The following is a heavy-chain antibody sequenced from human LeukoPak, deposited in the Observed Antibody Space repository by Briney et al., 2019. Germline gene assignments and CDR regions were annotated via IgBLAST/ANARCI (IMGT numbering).Heavy chain of an antibody. D-gene: IGHD2-2*01. J-gene: IGHJ4*02. CDR3: ARALPTSWYYFDY. CDR2: ISSSGSSI. CDR1: GVTFSNYE. Sequence: PGGSLRLSCAASGVTFSNYEMNWVRQAPGQGLEWVSFISSSGSSIYYADTVKGRFTISRDNAKNSLYLQMNSLRAEDTAVYYCARALPTSWYYFDYWGRGTLVTVSS. V-gene: IGHV3-48*03.